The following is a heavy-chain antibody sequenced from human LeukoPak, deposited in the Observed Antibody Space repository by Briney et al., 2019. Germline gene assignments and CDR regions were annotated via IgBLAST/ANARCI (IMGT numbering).Heavy chain of an antibody. CDR1: DGSISSHY. D-gene: IGHD6-19*01. CDR2: FAYSGTT. Sequence: PSETLSLTCTVSDGSISSHYWSWIRQPPGKGLEWIGHFAYSGTTSYNASLKSRVTISVDTSKNQFSLTLTSVTAADTAVYYCARPASSGWYGAYDIWGQGTIVTVSS. CDR3: ARPASSGWYGAYDI. V-gene: IGHV4-59*08. J-gene: IGHJ3*02.